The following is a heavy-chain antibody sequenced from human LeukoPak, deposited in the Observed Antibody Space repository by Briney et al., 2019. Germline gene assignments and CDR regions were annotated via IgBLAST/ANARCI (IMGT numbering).Heavy chain of an antibody. CDR3: AKGGALLWFGEFN. Sequence: GGSLRLSCAASGFTFSSYGMSWVRQAPGKGLEWVSAISGSGGSTYHADSVKGRFTISRDNSKNTLYLQMNSLRAEDTAVYYCAKGGALLWFGEFNWGQGTLVTVSS. CDR2: ISGSGGST. J-gene: IGHJ4*02. V-gene: IGHV3-23*01. D-gene: IGHD3-10*01. CDR1: GFTFSSYG.